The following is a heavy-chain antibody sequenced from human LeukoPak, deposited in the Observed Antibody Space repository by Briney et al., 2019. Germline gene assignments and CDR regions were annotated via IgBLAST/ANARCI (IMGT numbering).Heavy chain of an antibody. V-gene: IGHV3-23*01. CDR1: GFTFSNYA. Sequence: GGSLRLSCAASGFTFSNYAMNWVRLAPGRGLERVAVITGSGSTTFYADSVKGRFTISRDNSKNTLYLQMNSLRAEDTAVYYCARDHRGVRDYFDYWGQGTLVTVSS. D-gene: IGHD3-10*01. CDR2: ITGSGSTT. CDR3: ARDHRGVRDYFDY. J-gene: IGHJ4*02.